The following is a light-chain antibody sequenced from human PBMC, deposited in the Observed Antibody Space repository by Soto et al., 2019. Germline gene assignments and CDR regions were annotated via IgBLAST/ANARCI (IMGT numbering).Light chain of an antibody. CDR3: CSYAGSNTLGV. Sequence: QSVLTQPASVSGSPGQSITISCAGTSADVGSYDLVSWYQHHPGKAPKFIIYEVDKRPSGLSDRFSGSKSGNTASLTISGLRAEDEADYYCCSYAGSNTLGVFGGGTKLTVL. CDR2: EVD. J-gene: IGLJ2*01. CDR1: SADVGSYDL. V-gene: IGLV2-23*02.